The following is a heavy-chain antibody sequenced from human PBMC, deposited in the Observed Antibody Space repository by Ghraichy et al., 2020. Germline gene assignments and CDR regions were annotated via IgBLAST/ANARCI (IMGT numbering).Heavy chain of an antibody. Sequence: GESLNISCAGTGFTFSGSWIHWVRQVPGKGLEWVSRINTDGSSTSNADSVEGRFTTSRDNARNTVYLQMNSLRGEDTAMYYCARVGWDWDFYFDLWGRGTLVTVSS. J-gene: IGHJ2*01. CDR2: INTDGSST. CDR3: ARVGWDWDFYFDL. CDR1: GFTFSGSW. D-gene: IGHD2-21*01. V-gene: IGHV3-74*01.